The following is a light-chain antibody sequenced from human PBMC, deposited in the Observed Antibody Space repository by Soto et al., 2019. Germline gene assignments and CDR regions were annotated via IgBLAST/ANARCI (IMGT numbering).Light chain of an antibody. Sequence: EIVLTQSPGALSLSPGESATLSCRASQSVSSGYLAWYLQKPGQAPRLLIYGASTRATGIPDRFSGSGSGTDFTLTISKLEPEDFAVYYCQQYGSSPRTFGQGTKVDNK. V-gene: IGKV3-20*01. CDR2: GAS. CDR3: QQYGSSPRT. J-gene: IGKJ1*01. CDR1: QSVSSGY.